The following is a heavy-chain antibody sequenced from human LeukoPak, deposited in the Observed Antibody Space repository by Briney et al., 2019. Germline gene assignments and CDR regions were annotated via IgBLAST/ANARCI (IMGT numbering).Heavy chain of an antibody. Sequence: GSLRLSCAASGFTFSSYSMNWVRQAPGKGLEWASSISSSSSYIYYADSVKGRFTISRDNAKNSLYLQMNSLRAEDTAVYYCARETPSPSTVTAFDYWGQGTLVTVSS. J-gene: IGHJ4*02. CDR1: GFTFSSYS. CDR2: ISSSSSYI. D-gene: IGHD4-17*01. CDR3: ARETPSPSTVTAFDY. V-gene: IGHV3-21*01.